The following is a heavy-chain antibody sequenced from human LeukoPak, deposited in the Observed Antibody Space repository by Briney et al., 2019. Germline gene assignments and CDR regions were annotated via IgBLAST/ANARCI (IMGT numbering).Heavy chain of an antibody. CDR2: IWYDGSDK. Sequence: GGSLRLSCAASGFTFSGYGMHWVRQAPGKGLEWVAVIWYDGSDKYYADSVKGRFTISRDNSKNMLYLQMNSLRAEDTAVYYCARCSGATCYPTYYFDYWGQGTLVTVSS. CDR3: ARCSGATCYPTYYFDY. CDR1: GFTFSGYG. J-gene: IGHJ4*02. D-gene: IGHD2-15*01. V-gene: IGHV3-33*01.